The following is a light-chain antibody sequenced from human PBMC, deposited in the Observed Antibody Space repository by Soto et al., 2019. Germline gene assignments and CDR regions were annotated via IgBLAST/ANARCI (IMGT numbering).Light chain of an antibody. J-gene: IGKJ4*01. CDR2: AAS. CDR3: QQDYNLLT. Sequence: DVQMTQSPSTLSGSVGDRVTITCRASQTISSWLAWYQQKPGKSPKLLIYAASSLQSGVPSRFSDSGSGTDFTLTVSSMEPEYFAVYDCQQDYNLLTFGGGTKGENK. V-gene: IGKV1-5*01. CDR1: QTISSW.